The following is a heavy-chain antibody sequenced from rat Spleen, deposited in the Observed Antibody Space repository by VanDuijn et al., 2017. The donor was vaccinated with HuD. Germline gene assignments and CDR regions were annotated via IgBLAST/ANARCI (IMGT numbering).Heavy chain of an antibody. J-gene: IGHJ2*01. V-gene: IGHV5-29*01. D-gene: IGHD1-6*01. CDR2: ISKAGGSI. Sequence: EVQLVESGGGLVQPGRSLKLSCAASGFTFSNYGMAWVRQAPTKGLEWVASISKAGGSIYYPDSVKGRFTISRDNAQNTLYLQMNSLRSEDTATYYCTRGAVYYGLLGDYWGQGVMVTVSS. CDR1: GFTFSNYG. CDR3: TRGAVYYGLLGDY.